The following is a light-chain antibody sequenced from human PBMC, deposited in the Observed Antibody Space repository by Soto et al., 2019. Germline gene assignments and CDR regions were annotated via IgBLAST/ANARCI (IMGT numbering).Light chain of an antibody. J-gene: IGKJ4*01. V-gene: IGKV1-39*01. CDR3: QQSYSTPLT. Sequence: DIQMTQSPSSLSASVGDRVTITCRASQTITTYLNWYQQRPGEAPNLLIFAASSLQSGVPSRFSGSGSGTDFTLTISSLQPEDFATYYCQQSYSTPLTFGGGTKVDIK. CDR1: QTITTY. CDR2: AAS.